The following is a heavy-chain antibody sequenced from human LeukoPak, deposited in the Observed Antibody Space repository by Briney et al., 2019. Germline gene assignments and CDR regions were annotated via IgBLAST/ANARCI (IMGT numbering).Heavy chain of an antibody. D-gene: IGHD6-13*01. CDR2: IYYSGST. CDR1: GGSISSYY. J-gene: IGHJ4*02. Sequence: KASETLSLTCTVSGGSISSYYWSWIRQPPGKGLEWIGYIYYSGSTNYNPSLKSRVTISVDTSKNQFSLKLSSVTAADTAAYYCARGFFGSSWYALFDYWGQGTLVTVSS. V-gene: IGHV4-59*01. CDR3: ARGFFGSSWYALFDY.